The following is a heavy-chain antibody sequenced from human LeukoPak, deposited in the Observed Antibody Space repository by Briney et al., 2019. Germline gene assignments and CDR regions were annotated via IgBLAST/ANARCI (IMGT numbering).Heavy chain of an antibody. CDR3: ARGGSWGYCSGGSCSYFDY. J-gene: IGHJ4*02. CDR1: GGSFSGYY. V-gene: IGHV4-34*01. Sequence: SETLSLTCAVYGGSFSGYYWSWIRQPPGKGLEWIGEINHSGSTNYNPSLKSRVTISVDTSKNQFSLKLSSVTAADTAVYYCARGGSWGYCSGGSCSYFDYWGQGTLVTVSS. D-gene: IGHD2-15*01. CDR2: INHSGST.